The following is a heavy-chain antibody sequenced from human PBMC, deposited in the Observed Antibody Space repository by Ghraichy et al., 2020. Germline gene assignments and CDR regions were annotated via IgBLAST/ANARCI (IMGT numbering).Heavy chain of an antibody. D-gene: IGHD3-22*01. CDR1: GDSISSSTYY. J-gene: IGHJ4*02. CDR2: IYYSGST. V-gene: IGHV4-39*02. CDR3: ASAYYYDSSGYYSYFDY. Sequence: SETLSLTCTVSGDSISSSTYYWGWIRQPPGKGLEWIGSIYYSGSTYFNPSLKSRVTISVDTSKNHFSLKLSSVTAADTAVYYCASAYYYDSSGYYSYFDYWGQGTLVTVSS.